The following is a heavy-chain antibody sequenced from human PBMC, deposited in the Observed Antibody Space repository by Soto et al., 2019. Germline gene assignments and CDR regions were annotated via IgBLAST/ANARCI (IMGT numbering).Heavy chain of an antibody. CDR3: TIAYDSGDYGMDV. CDR2: IRSKANSYAT. D-gene: IGHD3-3*01. V-gene: IGHV3-73*01. CDR1: GFTFSGSA. J-gene: IGHJ6*02. Sequence: GGSLRLSCAASGFTFSGSAMHWVRQASWKGLEWVGRIRSKANSYATAYAASVKGRFTISRDDSKNTAYLQMNSLKTEDTAVYYCTIAYDSGDYGMDVWGQGTTVTVSS.